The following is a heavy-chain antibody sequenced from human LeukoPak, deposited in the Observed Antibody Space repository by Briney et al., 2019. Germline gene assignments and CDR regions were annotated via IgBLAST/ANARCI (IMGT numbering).Heavy chain of an antibody. Sequence: PSETLSLTCTVSGGSISSYYWSWVRQPAGKGLEWIGHIYISGSTNYNPSLKSRVTISVDTSKNQFSLKLSSVTAADTAVYYCARDLELYGDYWYFDLWGRGTLVTVS. V-gene: IGHV4-4*07. CDR3: ARDLELYGDYWYFDL. CDR2: IYISGST. CDR1: GGSISSYY. J-gene: IGHJ2*01. D-gene: IGHD3-10*01.